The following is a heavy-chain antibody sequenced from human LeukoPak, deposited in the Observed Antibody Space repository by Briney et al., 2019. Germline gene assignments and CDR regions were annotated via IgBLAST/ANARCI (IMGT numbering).Heavy chain of an antibody. CDR2: ISSSSSYI. Sequence: GGSLRLSCVASGFTFSSYTMNWVRQAPGKGLEWVSSISSSSSYIYYADSMKGRFTISRVNAKNSLYLQMNSLRAEDTAVYYCARDLGGSSWYPETKYFQHWGQGTLVTVSS. V-gene: IGHV3-21*01. CDR3: ARDLGGSSWYPETKYFQH. D-gene: IGHD6-13*01. CDR1: GFTFSSYT. J-gene: IGHJ1*01.